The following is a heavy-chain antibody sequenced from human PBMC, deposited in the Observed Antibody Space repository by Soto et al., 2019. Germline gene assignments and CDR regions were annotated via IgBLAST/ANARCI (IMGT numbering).Heavy chain of an antibody. Sequence: SGPTLVKPTQTLTLTCTVSGFSLSTSGMSVTWIRQPPGKALEWLTRIDWDDDKYYSTSLKTRLSVSKDTSKNQVVLTMTDMDPVDTATYYCARITNGRFDYWGQGALVTVSS. CDR3: ARITNGRFDY. CDR1: GFSLSTSGMS. D-gene: IGHD2-8*01. J-gene: IGHJ4*02. V-gene: IGHV2-70*11. CDR2: IDWDDDK.